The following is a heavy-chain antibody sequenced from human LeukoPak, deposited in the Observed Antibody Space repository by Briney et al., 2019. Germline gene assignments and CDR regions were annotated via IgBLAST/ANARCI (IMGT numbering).Heavy chain of an antibody. CDR1: GFAFSSYA. CDR2: ISYDGSNK. Sequence: GGSLRLSCTASGFAFSSYAMHWVRQAPGKGLEWVAVISYDGSNKYYADSVKGRFTISRDNSKNTLYLQMNSLRAEDTAVYYCARDPGYNYMFDYWGQGTLVTVSS. CDR3: ARDPGYNYMFDY. J-gene: IGHJ4*02. D-gene: IGHD5-24*01. V-gene: IGHV3-30-3*01.